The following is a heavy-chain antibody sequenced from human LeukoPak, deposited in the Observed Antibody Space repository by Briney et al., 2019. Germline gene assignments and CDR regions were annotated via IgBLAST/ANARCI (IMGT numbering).Heavy chain of an antibody. Sequence: ASVKVSCKASGYTFTGYYIHWVRQAPGQGLEWMGWINPNSGGTNYAQKFQGRVTMTRDTSISTAYMELSRLRSDDTAVYYCWVVVPDAFDIWGQGTMVTVSS. D-gene: IGHD2-15*01. CDR1: GYTFTGYY. CDR2: INPNSGGT. CDR3: WVVVPDAFDI. V-gene: IGHV1-2*02. J-gene: IGHJ3*02.